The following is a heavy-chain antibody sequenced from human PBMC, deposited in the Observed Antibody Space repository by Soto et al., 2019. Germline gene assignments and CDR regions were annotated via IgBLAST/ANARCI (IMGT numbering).Heavy chain of an antibody. CDR2: ISWNSGSI. Sequence: EVQLVESGGGLVQPGRSLRLSCAASGFTFADYAMHWVRQAPGKGLEWVSGISWNSGSIGYADSVKGRFTISRDNAKNSLYLQMNSLRAEETALYYCAKDLERRGYCSSTSCYFAFDIWGQGTMVTVSS. V-gene: IGHV3-9*01. J-gene: IGHJ3*02. CDR3: AKDLERRGYCSSTSCYFAFDI. CDR1: GFTFADYA. D-gene: IGHD2-2*01.